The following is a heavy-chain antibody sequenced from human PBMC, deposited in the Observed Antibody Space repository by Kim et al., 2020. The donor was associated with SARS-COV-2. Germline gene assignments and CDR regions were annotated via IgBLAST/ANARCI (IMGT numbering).Heavy chain of an antibody. CDR2: IYYSGST. J-gene: IGHJ5*02. V-gene: IGHV4-39*01. CDR1: GVSISSSSYY. Sequence: SETLSLTCTVSGVSISSSSYYWGWIRHPPGKGLEWIGSIYYSGSTYYNPSLKSRVTISVDTSKNQFSLKLSSVTAADTAVYYCVGVEIAAALGFDPWGQGTLVTVSS. D-gene: IGHD6-13*01. CDR3: VGVEIAAALGFDP.